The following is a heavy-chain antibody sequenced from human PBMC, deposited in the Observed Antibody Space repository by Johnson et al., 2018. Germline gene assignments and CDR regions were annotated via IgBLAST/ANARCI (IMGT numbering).Heavy chain of an antibody. V-gene: IGHV3-30*03. Sequence: QVQLVQSGGGLVQPGGSLRLSCAASGFTFSCYWMSWVRQAPGKGLEWVAVISYDGSNKYYADSVKGRFTISRDNSKNTLCLQMNSLRAEDTAVYFCTRGYYGMDVWGQGTTVTVSS. CDR3: TRGYYGMDV. CDR1: GFTFSCYW. CDR2: ISYDGSNK. J-gene: IGHJ6*02.